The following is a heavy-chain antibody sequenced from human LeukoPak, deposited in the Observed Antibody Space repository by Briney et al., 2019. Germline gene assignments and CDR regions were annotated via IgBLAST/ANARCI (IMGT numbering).Heavy chain of an antibody. CDR2: ISSSSSYI. CDR1: GFTFSSYS. V-gene: IGHV3-21*01. J-gene: IGHJ6*03. D-gene: IGHD3-10*01. CDR3: ARTRRYYGSGSYYYMDV. Sequence: PGGSLRLPCAASGFTFSSYSMNWVRQAPGKGLEWVSSISSSSSYIYYADSVKGRFTISRDNAKNSLYLQMNSLRAEDTAVYYCARTRRYYGSGSYYYMDVWGKGTTVTVSS.